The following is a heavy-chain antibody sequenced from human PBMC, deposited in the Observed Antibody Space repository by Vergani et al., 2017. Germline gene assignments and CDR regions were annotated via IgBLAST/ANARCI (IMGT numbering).Heavy chain of an antibody. V-gene: IGHV3-21*01. CDR3: AREVIGIFGCDP. D-gene: IGHD1-14*01. J-gene: IGHJ5*02. CDR2: ISSSSSYI. CDR1: GFTFSSYS. Sequence: EVQLVESGGGLVKPGGSPRLSCAASGFTFSSYSMNWVRQAPGKGLEWVSSISSSSSYIYYADSVKGRFTISRDNAKNSLYLQMNSLRAEDTAVYYCAREVIGIFGCDPWGQGTLVTVSS.